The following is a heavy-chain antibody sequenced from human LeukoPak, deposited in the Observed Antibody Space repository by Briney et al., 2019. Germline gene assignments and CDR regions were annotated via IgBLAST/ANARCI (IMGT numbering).Heavy chain of an antibody. CDR2: IIPIFGTA. Sequence: ASVKVSCKASGGTFSSYAISWVRQAPGQGLEWMGGIIPIFGTANYAQKFQGRVTITTDESTSTAYMELSSVRSEDTAVYYCARENWAAAGIAFDCWGQGTLVTVSS. J-gene: IGHJ4*02. D-gene: IGHD6-13*01. V-gene: IGHV1-69*05. CDR1: GGTFSSYA. CDR3: ARENWAAAGIAFDC.